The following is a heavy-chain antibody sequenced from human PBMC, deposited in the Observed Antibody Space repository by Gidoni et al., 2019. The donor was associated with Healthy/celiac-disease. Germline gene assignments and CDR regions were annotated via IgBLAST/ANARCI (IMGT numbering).Heavy chain of an antibody. V-gene: IGHV3-9*01. CDR3: AKVGPRYSSSGYYFDY. CDR2: ISWNSGSI. CDR1: GFTFDDYA. D-gene: IGHD6-13*01. J-gene: IGHJ4*02. Sequence: EVQLVESGGGLVQPGRSLRLSCAASGFTFDDYAMPWVRQAPGKGLEWVSGISWNSGSIGYADSVKGRFTISRDNAKNSLYLQMNSLRAEDTALYYCAKVGPRYSSSGYYFDYWGQGTLVTVSS.